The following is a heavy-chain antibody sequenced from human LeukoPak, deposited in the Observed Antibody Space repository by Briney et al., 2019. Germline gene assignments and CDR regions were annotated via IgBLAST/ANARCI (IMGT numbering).Heavy chain of an antibody. CDR1: GFPFSFAW. Sequence: PGGSLRLSCAASGFPFSFAWMSWVRQAPGKGLEWVGRIKGNADGGTTDYAAPVKGRFTISRDDSKNTLYLQMNSLKTEDTAVYYCTTDGIVVVVAATVVDWTYWGQGTLVTVSS. V-gene: IGHV3-15*01. CDR2: IKGNADGGTT. J-gene: IGHJ4*02. CDR3: TTDGIVVVVAATVVDWTY. D-gene: IGHD2-15*01.